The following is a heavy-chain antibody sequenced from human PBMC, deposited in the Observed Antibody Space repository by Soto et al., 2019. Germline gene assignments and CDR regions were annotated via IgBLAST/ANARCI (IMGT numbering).Heavy chain of an antibody. V-gene: IGHV3-53*01. Sequence: GGSLRLSCAASGFTVSSNYMSWVRQAPGKGLEWVSVIYSGVSTYYADSVKGRFTISRDNSKNTLYLQMNSLRAEDTAVYYCARDRVTLSFDYWRQGTLVTV. CDR2: IYSGVST. J-gene: IGHJ4*02. CDR1: GFTVSSNY. CDR3: ARDRVTLSFDY.